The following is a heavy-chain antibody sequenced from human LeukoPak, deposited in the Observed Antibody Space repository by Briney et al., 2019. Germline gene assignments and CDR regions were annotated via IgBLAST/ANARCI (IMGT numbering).Heavy chain of an antibody. V-gene: IGHV3-48*03. CDR1: GFSFSAYE. Sequence: GGSLRLSCTASGFSFSAYEMNWVRQAPGKGLEWVSYISSSGTTIYYADSVKGRFTISRDNAKNSLCLQMNSLRAEDTAVYYCAELGITMIGGVWGKGTTVTISS. CDR2: ISSSGTTI. D-gene: IGHD3-10*02. CDR3: AELGITMIGGV. J-gene: IGHJ6*04.